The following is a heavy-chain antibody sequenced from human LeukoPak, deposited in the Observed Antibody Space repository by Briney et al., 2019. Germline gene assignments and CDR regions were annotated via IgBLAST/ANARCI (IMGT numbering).Heavy chain of an antibody. V-gene: IGHV1-8*03. D-gene: IGHD3-3*01. J-gene: IGHJ4*02. CDR3: ARVPSRPLRFLEWLLPYYFDY. Sequence: ASVTVSYKGSGYTVTKCEIKGVGQAAGRGGEGMGWMNHKRWKKGYAHKFQGRGTNIRRTSISTAYMELSSLRSEDTAVYYCARVPSRPLRFLEWLLPYYFDYWGQGTLVTVSS. CDR2: MNHKRWKK. CDR1: GYTVTKCE.